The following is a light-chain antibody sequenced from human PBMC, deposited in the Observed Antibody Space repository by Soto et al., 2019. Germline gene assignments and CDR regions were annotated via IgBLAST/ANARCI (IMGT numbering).Light chain of an antibody. CDR3: QQRSNCPT. CDR2: AAS. CDR1: QSVSSY. Sequence: EIVLTQSPATLSLSPGERATLSCRASQSVSSYLAWYQQKPGQAPRLLIYAASNRATGIPARFSGSGSGTDSTLTISSLEPEVLAVYYCQQRSNCPTFGQATQLEIK. V-gene: IGKV3-11*01. J-gene: IGKJ2*01.